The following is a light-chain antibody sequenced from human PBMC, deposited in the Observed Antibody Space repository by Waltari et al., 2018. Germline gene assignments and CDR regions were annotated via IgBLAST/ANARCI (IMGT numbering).Light chain of an antibody. CDR1: QSIGTF. CDR3: QHYVRLPVT. J-gene: IGKJ1*01. CDR2: GAS. V-gene: IGKV3-20*01. Sequence: EIVLTQSPGTLSLSPGERVTLSCRASQSIGTFSAWYQQKPGQPPRLLIYGASIRATGIPDRVSGSGSGTDFSLTISRLEPEDFAVYYCQHYVRLPVTFGQGTKVEIK.